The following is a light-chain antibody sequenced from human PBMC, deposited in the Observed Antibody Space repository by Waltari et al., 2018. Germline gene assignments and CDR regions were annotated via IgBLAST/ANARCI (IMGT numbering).Light chain of an antibody. V-gene: IGKV3-15*01. CDR2: GAS. J-gene: IGKJ1*01. CDR1: ESFGSA. CDR3: QQYNYWRT. Sequence: EIVITQSPDALSVSPGERPTLPCRASESFGSALAWYQQRPGQPPRLLIYGASTRATGIPARFSGSGSGTEFTLTISSLQSEDFAVYYCQQYNYWRTFGQGTKVEIK.